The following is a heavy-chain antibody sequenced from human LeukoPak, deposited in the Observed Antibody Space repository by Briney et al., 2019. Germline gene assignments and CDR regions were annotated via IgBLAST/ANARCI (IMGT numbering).Heavy chain of an antibody. J-gene: IGHJ5*02. CDR1: GYTFTSYG. Sequence: ASVKVSCKASGYTFTSYGISWVRQAPGQGLEWMGWISAYNGNTNYAQKLQGRVTMTTDTSTSTAYMELRSLRSDDTAVYYCARYCSSTSCHFRGRFDPWGQGTLVTVSS. CDR2: ISAYNGNT. D-gene: IGHD2-2*01. CDR3: ARYCSSTSCHFRGRFDP. V-gene: IGHV1-18*01.